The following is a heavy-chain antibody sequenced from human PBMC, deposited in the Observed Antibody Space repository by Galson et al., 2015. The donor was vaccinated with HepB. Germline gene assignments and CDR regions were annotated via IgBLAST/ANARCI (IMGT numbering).Heavy chain of an antibody. V-gene: IGHV6-1*01. CDR3: ARVRTRRPPHYYYGLDV. J-gene: IGHJ6*02. CDR1: GDSVSSNTAA. CDR2: TYYRAKWYQ. Sequence: CAISGDSVSSNTAAWNWIRQSPSRGHEWLGRTYYRAKWYQDYAVSVKSRMTINSDTSKNQFSLHLNSVTPEDTAVYYCARVRTRRPPHYYYGLDVWGQGTTVTVSS.